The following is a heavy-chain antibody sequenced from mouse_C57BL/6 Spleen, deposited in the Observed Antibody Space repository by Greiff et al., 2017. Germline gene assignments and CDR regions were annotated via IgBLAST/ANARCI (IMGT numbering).Heavy chain of an antibody. CDR2: IRSKSNNYAT. V-gene: IGHV10-1*01. CDR1: GFSFNTYA. Sequence: EVQLQESGGGLVQPKGSLKLSCAASGFSFNTYAMNWVRQAPGKGLEWVARIRSKSNNYATYYADSVKDRFTISRDDSESMLYLQMNNLKTEDTAMYYCVRGTAWYFDVWGTGTTVTVSS. CDR3: VRGTAWYFDV. J-gene: IGHJ1*03. D-gene: IGHD3-1*01.